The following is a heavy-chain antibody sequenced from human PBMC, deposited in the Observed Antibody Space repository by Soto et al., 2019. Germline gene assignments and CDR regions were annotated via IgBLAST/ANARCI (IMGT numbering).Heavy chain of an antibody. V-gene: IGHV3-53*01. CDR1: GFTVSSNY. Sequence: PGGSLRLSCAASGFTVSSNYMSWVRQAPGKGLEWVSVIYSGGSTYCADSVKGRFTISRDNAKNSLYLQMNSLRAEDTAVYYCATERTAPYYYDISGPTPFDPWGQGTLVTVSS. D-gene: IGHD3-22*01. CDR2: IYSGGST. J-gene: IGHJ5*02. CDR3: ATERTAPYYYDISGPTPFDP.